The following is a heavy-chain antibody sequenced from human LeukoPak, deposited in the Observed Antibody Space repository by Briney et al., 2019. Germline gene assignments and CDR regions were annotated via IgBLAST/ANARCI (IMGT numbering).Heavy chain of an antibody. CDR2: ISAYNGNT. D-gene: IGHD3-10*01. J-gene: IGHJ3*02. CDR1: GYTFTSYG. CDR3: ATRAVRGVIIGGDAFDI. Sequence: ASVKVSCKASGYTFTSYGISWVRQAPGQGLEWVGWISAYNGNTNYAQKLQGRVTMTTDTSTSTAYMELRSLRSDDTAVYYCATRAVRGVIIGGDAFDIWGQGTMVTVSS. V-gene: IGHV1-18*01.